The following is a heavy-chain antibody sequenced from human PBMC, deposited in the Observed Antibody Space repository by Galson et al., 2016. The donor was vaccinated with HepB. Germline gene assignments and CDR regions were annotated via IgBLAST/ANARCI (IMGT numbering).Heavy chain of an antibody. CDR1: GFTFSRYE. D-gene: IGHD6-13*01. CDR2: ISSSGTTI. V-gene: IGHV3-48*03. Sequence: SLRLSCAASGFTFSRYEMNWVRQAPGKGLEWVSYISSSGTTIYYADSVKGRFTISRDNPKNTLYLQMNSLKVEDTAVYYCAREMHVAAAAAFDFWGRGTLVTVSS. J-gene: IGHJ4*02. CDR3: AREMHVAAAAAFDF.